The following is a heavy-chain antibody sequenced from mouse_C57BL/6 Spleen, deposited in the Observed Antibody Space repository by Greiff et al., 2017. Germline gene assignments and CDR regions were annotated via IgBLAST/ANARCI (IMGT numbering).Heavy chain of an antibody. V-gene: IGHV6-3*01. CDR1: GFTFSNYW. Sequence: EVKLEESGGGLVQPGGSMKLSCVASGFTFSNYWMNWVRQSPEKGLEWVAQIRLKSDNYATHYAESVKGRFTISRDDSKSSVYLQMNNLRAEDTGIYYCTRSNSFAYWGQGTLVTVSA. D-gene: IGHD2-5*01. J-gene: IGHJ3*01. CDR2: IRLKSDNYAT. CDR3: TRSNSFAY.